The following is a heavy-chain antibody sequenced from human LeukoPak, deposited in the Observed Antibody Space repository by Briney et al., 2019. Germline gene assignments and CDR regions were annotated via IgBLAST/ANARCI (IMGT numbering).Heavy chain of an antibody. Sequence: ASVKVSCKASGYTFTSSAMHWVRQAPGQRLEWMGWINAGNGNTKYSQKFQGRVTITRDTSASTAYMELSSLRSEDTAVYYCARAPPYPPGIWFDPWGQGTLVTVSS. J-gene: IGHJ5*02. V-gene: IGHV1-3*01. D-gene: IGHD6-13*01. CDR2: INAGNGNT. CDR3: ARAPPYPPGIWFDP. CDR1: GYTFTSSA.